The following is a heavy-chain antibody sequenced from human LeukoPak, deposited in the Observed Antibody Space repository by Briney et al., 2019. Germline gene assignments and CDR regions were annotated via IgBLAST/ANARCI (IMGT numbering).Heavy chain of an antibody. V-gene: IGHV3-30*18. CDR1: GFTFSSYS. CDR3: AKGSYGAKVY. Sequence: GGSLRLSCAASGFTFSSYSIHWVRQAPGKGLEWVAVISYDGSNKYYADSVKGRFTISRDNSKNTLYLQMNSLRAEDTAVYYCAKGSYGAKVYWGQGTLVTVSS. J-gene: IGHJ4*02. CDR2: ISYDGSNK. D-gene: IGHD4/OR15-4a*01.